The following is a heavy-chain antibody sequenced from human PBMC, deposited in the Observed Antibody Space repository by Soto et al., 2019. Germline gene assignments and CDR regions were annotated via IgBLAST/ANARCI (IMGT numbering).Heavy chain of an antibody. V-gene: IGHV1-69*06. CDR3: ASIYGSGSYPFYYYGMDV. D-gene: IGHD3-10*01. CDR1: GGTFSSYA. J-gene: IGHJ6*04. Sequence: SVKVSWKASGGTFSSYAISWVRQAPGQGLEWMGGIIPIFGTANYAQKFQGRVTITADKSTRTAYMELSSLRSEDTAVYYCASIYGSGSYPFYYYGMDVWGK. CDR2: IIPIFGTA.